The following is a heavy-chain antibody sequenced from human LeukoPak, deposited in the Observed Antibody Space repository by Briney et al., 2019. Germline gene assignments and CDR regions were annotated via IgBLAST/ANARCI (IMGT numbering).Heavy chain of an antibody. Sequence: ASVKVSCKASGYTFTSYDINWVRQATGQGLEWMGWMNPNSGNTGYAQKFQGRVTMTRDTSTSTVYMELSSLRSEDTAIYYCARIRDGYNDAYDIWGQGTVVTVPS. J-gene: IGHJ3*02. D-gene: IGHD5-24*01. CDR3: ARIRDGYNDAYDI. V-gene: IGHV1-8*02. CDR2: MNPNSGNT. CDR1: GYTFTSYD.